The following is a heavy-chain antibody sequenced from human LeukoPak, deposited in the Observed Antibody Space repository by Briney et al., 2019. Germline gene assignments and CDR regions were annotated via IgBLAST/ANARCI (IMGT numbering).Heavy chain of an antibody. J-gene: IGHJ4*02. V-gene: IGHV3-30*18. CDR2: ISYDGSNK. D-gene: IGHD3-9*01. CDR1: GFTFSSYG. CDR3: AKDMGHHILTGFDY. Sequence: GGSLRLSCAASGFTFSSYGMHWVRQAPGKGLEWVAVISYDGSNKYYADSVKGRFTISRDNSKNTLYLQMNSLRAEDTAVYYCAKDMGHHILTGFDYWGQGTLVTVSS.